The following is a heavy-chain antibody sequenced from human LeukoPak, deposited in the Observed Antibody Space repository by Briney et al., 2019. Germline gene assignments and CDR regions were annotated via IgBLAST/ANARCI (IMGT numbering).Heavy chain of an antibody. V-gene: IGHV3-48*01. Sequence: PGGSLRLSCAASGFTFCSYSMNWVRQAPGKGLEWVSYISSSSSTIYYADSVKGRFTISRGNAKNSLYLQMNSLRAEDTAVYYCARERYCSSTSCYRYYYYGMDVWGQGTTVTVSS. CDR3: ARERYCSSTSCYRYYYYGMDV. J-gene: IGHJ6*02. CDR2: ISSSSSTI. CDR1: GFTFCSYS. D-gene: IGHD2-2*01.